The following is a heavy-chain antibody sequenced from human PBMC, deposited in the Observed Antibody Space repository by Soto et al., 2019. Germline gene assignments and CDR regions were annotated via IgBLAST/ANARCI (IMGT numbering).Heavy chain of an antibody. J-gene: IGHJ4*02. Sequence: SETLSLTCSVSGASVSSGTDYWTWIRQTPGKRLECIGYIFTSGSTKYNSALESRVTISRDLSKNQFSLRLASVTAADTAVYFCENETWTRQWLGFDFWGTGISGTVSS. V-gene: IGHV4-61*01. CDR1: GASVSSGTDY. CDR3: ENETWTRQWLGFDF. CDR2: IFTSGST. D-gene: IGHD2-8*01.